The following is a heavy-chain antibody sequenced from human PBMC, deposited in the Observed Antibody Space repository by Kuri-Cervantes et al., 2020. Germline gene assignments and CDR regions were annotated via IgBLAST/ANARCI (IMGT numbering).Heavy chain of an antibody. CDR3: ARVPPDH. CDR2: TNWNSGST. Sequence: GGSLRLSCVASGFTFDDYAMHWVRQAPGKGLEWVSGTNWNSGSTGYADSVKGRFTISRDNAKNSLYLQMNSLRAEDTAVYYCARVPPDHWGQGTLVTVSS. D-gene: IGHD1-14*01. J-gene: IGHJ4*02. V-gene: IGHV3-9*01. CDR1: GFTFDDYA.